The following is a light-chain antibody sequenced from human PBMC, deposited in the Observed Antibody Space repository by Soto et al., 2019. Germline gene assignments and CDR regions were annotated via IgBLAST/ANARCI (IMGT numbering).Light chain of an antibody. CDR1: QGIRHD. CDR2: DAS. V-gene: IGKV1-17*01. J-gene: IGKJ1*01. Sequence: IEMTQSPSSLSVSVGDRVTITCRASQGIRHDLGWYQQKPGKAPTLLIYDASNLQSGVPSRFSGSGSGTEFTLTISSLQAEDVAVYYCQQYYSTPGTFGQGTKVDI. CDR3: QQYYSTPGT.